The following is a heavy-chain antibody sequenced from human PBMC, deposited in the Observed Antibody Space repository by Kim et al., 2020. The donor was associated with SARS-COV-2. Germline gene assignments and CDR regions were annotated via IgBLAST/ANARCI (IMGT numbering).Heavy chain of an antibody. D-gene: IGHD3-10*01. V-gene: IGHV4-34*01. Sequence: SETLSLTCAVYGGSFSGYYWSWIRQPPGKGLEWIGEINHSGSTNYNPSLKSRVTISVDTSKNQFSLKLSSVTAADTAVYYCARERYHPWYYYGSGSTYYYYGMDVWGQGTTVTVSS. J-gene: IGHJ6*02. CDR1: GGSFSGYY. CDR2: INHSGST. CDR3: ARERYHPWYYYGSGSTYYYYGMDV.